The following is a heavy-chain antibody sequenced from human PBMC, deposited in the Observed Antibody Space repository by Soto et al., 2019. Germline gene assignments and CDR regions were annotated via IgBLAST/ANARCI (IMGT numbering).Heavy chain of an antibody. CDR3: VRDPAFSRGRKDY. V-gene: IGHV3-30-3*01. CDR1: GFTFSDYA. D-gene: IGHD3-16*01. Sequence: QVQLVESGGGVVQPGRSLRLSCAASGFTFSDYAFHWVRQAPGKGLEWVSIISYDGNDRYYADSVKGRFTVSRDKSKKAVDLQMNSLRGEETAVYYCVRDPAFSRGRKDYWGQGTLVIVSS. J-gene: IGHJ4*02. CDR2: ISYDGNDR.